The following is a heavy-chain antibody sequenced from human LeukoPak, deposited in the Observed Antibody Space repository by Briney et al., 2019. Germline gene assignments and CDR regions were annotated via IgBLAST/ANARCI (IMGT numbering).Heavy chain of an antibody. J-gene: IGHJ4*02. CDR3: AKWGDYDILTGYYDPDY. V-gene: IGHV1-8*01. CDR1: GYTFTSYD. D-gene: IGHD3-9*01. CDR2: MNPNSGNT. Sequence: ASVKVSCKASGYTFTSYDINWVRQATGQGLEWMGWMNPNSGNTGYAQKFQGRVTMTRNTSISTAYMELSSLRVEDTAVYYCAKWGDYDILTGYYDPDYWGQGTLVTVSS.